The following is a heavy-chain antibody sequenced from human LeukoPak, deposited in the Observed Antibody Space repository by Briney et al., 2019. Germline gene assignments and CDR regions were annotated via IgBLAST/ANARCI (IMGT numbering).Heavy chain of an antibody. CDR1: GRTFSSYA. CDR3: ARVYGSGKSARHFYYYYYMDL. J-gene: IGHJ6*03. CDR2: TLPIVGTA. Sequence: SVKVVSKASGRTFSSYAIRWVRHAPGQGLEWMGWTLPIVGTAKYAHKFEGRVMITADESTSAAYMEVSSLRSEDTAVYYCARVYGSGKSARHFYYYYYMDLWGKGTTVTVSS. D-gene: IGHD3-10*01. V-gene: IGHV1-69*01.